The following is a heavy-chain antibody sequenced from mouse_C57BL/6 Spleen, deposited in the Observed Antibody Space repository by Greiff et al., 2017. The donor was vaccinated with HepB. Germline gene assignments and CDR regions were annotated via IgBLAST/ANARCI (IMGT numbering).Heavy chain of an antibody. CDR3: ARQGNYDYAMDY. V-gene: IGHV5-9*01. J-gene: IGHJ4*01. CDR1: GFTFSSYT. Sequence: EVMLVESGGGLVKPGGSLKLSCAASGFTFSSYTMSWVRQTPEKRLEWVATISGGGGNTYYPDSVKGRFTISRDNAKNTLYMQMSSLRSDATALYYCARQGNYDYAMDYWGQGTSVTVSS. CDR2: ISGGGGNT. D-gene: IGHD2-1*01.